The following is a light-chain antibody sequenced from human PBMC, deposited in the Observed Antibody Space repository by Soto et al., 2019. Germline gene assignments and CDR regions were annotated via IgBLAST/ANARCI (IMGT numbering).Light chain of an antibody. CDR3: QQSYSTLGTWT. J-gene: IGKJ1*01. V-gene: IGKV1-39*01. Sequence: IQMTQSPSSLSASVGDRVTVSCRASQRITRDLNWYQQKPGKAPRLLIYGASRLQSGVPSRFSASGSGTDFNLTISSLEPEDFATYYCQQSYSTLGTWTFGQGTKVEIK. CDR1: QRITRD. CDR2: GAS.